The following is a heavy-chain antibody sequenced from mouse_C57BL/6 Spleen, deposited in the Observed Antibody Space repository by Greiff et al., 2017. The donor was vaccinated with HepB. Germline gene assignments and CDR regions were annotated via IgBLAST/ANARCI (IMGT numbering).Heavy chain of an antibody. CDR1: GFTFSSYA. D-gene: IGHD1-1*01. Sequence: EVQLVESGGGLVKPGGSLKLSCAASGFTFSSYAMSWVRQTPEKRLEWVATISDGGSYTYYPDNVKGRFTISRDNAKNNLYLQMSHLKSEDTAMYYCARLYGSSSWYFDVWGTGTTVTVSS. J-gene: IGHJ1*03. V-gene: IGHV5-4*01. CDR3: ARLYGSSSWYFDV. CDR2: ISDGGSYT.